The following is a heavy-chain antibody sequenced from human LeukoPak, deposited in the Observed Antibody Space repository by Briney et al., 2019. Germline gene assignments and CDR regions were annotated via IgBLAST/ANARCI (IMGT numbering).Heavy chain of an antibody. CDR1: GGSISTYY. CDR3: ARGSYYDTLTGYYRGSFDS. J-gene: IGHJ4*02. CDR2: VSTSGTT. Sequence: SETLSLTSTVSGGSISTYYWSWIRQPAEKGLEWIGRVSTSGTTQYNPSFKSRVTMSVDTSSNQFSLKLSSVTAADTAVYYCARGSYYDTLTGYYRGSFDSWGQGTLVTVSS. V-gene: IGHV4-4*07. D-gene: IGHD3-9*01.